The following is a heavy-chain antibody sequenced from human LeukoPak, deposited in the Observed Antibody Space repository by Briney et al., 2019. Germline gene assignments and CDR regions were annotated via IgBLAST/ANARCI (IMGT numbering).Heavy chain of an antibody. CDR3: ARDSSGPLY. D-gene: IGHD6-19*01. V-gene: IGHV3-66*01. CDR2: IYSGAGT. J-gene: IGHJ4*02. Sequence: GGSLRLSCAASGFTVSNNYMSWVRQAPGKGLEWVSVIYSGAGTYYADSVKGRFTISRDNPKNTLYLQMNSLTAEDTAVYYCARDSSGPLYWGQGTLVTVSS. CDR1: GFTVSNNY.